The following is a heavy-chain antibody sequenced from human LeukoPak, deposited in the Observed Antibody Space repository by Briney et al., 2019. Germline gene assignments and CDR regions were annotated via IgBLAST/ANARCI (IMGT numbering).Heavy chain of an antibody. CDR3: ARVAGILTGYYHY. Sequence: GGSLRLSCAASGFTFSSYAMHWVRQAPGKGLEWVAVISYDGSNKYYADSVKGRFTISRDNSKNTLYLQMNSLRAEDTAVYYCARVAGILTGYYHYWGQGTLVTVSS. V-gene: IGHV3-30-3*01. J-gene: IGHJ4*02. CDR2: ISYDGSNK. CDR1: GFTFSSYA. D-gene: IGHD3-9*01.